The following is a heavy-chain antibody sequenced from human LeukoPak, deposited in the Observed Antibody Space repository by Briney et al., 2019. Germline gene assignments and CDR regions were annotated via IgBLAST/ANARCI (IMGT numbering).Heavy chain of an antibody. CDR3: ASSPVFFFAFPPYFDY. V-gene: IGHV4-59*08. J-gene: IGHJ4*02. CDR2: IYYSGST. Sequence: SETLSLTCTVSDGSISSYYWSWIRQPPGKGLEWCGYIYYSGSTNYNPSLKSRVTISVDTSKNQFSLKLSSVTAADTAVYYCASSPVFFFAFPPYFDYWGQGTLVTVSS. CDR1: DGSISSYY. D-gene: IGHD2/OR15-2a*01.